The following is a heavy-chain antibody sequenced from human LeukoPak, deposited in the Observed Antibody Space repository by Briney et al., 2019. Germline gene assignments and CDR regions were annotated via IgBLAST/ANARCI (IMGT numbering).Heavy chain of an antibody. CDR1: GGSISSGDYY. CDR3: ARGAGLQSIPY. CDR2: IYYSGST. D-gene: IGHD4-11*01. J-gene: IGHJ4*02. V-gene: IGHV4-30-4*08. Sequence: SETLSLTCTVSGGSISSGDYYWSWIRQPPGKGLEWIGYIYYSGSTYYNPSLESRVTISVDTSKNQFSLKLSSVTAADTAVYYCARGAGLQSIPYWGQGTLVTVSS.